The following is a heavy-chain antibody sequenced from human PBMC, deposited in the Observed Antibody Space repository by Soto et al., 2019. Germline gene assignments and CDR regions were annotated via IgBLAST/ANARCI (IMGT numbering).Heavy chain of an antibody. CDR3: TRRYSSGWYWFDP. CDR2: IRSKAYSGTT. V-gene: IGHV3-49*03. J-gene: IGHJ5*02. D-gene: IGHD6-19*01. Sequence: GGSLRLSCTASGFSFGDSAMSWFRQAPGKGLEWVGFIRSKAYSGTTEYAASVRGRFTISRDDSKSIAYLQMNSLKTEDTAVHYCTRRYSSGWYWFDPWGQGTLVTAPQ. CDR1: GFSFGDSA.